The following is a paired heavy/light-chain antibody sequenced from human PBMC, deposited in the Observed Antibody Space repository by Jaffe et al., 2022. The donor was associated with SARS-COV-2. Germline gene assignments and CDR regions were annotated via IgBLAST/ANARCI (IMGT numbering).Light chain of an antibody. Sequence: DVQMTQSPSSLSASVGDRVTISCQASQDINNFLNWYQHKRGEAPTLLIYDASDLETGVPSRFSGGGSGTHFTLTISSLQPEDIATYYCQQYDNLPLTFGGGTKVEIK. V-gene: IGKV1-33*01. CDR2: DAS. CDR1: QDINNF. J-gene: IGKJ4*01. CDR3: QQYDNLPLT.
Heavy chain of an antibody. CDR3: ARGTYFVEVGGSDQKDFWSANFDY. Sequence: QVQLQQWGAGLLKPSETLSLTCAVYNVSISEYHWSWIRQSPGKGLEWIGETDHRGASKSNPSLKSRLTISIDTSKRQVSLNLRSVTAADTAVYYCARGTYFVEVGGSDQKDFWSANFDYWGQGVQVTVSS. J-gene: IGHJ4*02. V-gene: IGHV4-34*02. CDR2: TDHRGAS. D-gene: IGHD3-3*01. CDR1: NVSISEYH.